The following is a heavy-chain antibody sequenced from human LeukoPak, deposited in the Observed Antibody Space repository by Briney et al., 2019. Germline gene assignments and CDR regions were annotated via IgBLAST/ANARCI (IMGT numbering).Heavy chain of an antibody. CDR2: ITNSGNSK. D-gene: IGHD6-13*01. CDR1: EFTFSSYS. V-gene: IGHV3-48*01. CDR3: APLVFALDSDY. J-gene: IGHJ4*02. Sequence: GGSLRLSCAASEFTFSSYSMNWVRQAPGKGLEWVSYITNSGNSKSYADSVKGRFTISGDNTKNSLYLQMNGLRAEDTAVYYCAPLVFALDSDYWGQGTLVTVSS.